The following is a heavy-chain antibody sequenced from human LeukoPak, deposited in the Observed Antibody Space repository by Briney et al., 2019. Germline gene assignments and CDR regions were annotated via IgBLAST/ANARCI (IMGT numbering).Heavy chain of an antibody. CDR2: IGTAGDT. D-gene: IGHD5-24*01. V-gene: IGHV3-13*01. CDR3: ARGPPEMATIPMDYYYGMDV. CDR1: GFTFSSYD. J-gene: IGHJ6*02. Sequence: GGSLRLSCAASGFTFSSYDMHWVRQATGKGLEWVSAIGTAGDTYYPGSVKGRFTISRENAKNSLYLQMNSLRAGDTAVYYCARGPPEMATIPMDYYYGMDVWGQGTTVTVFS.